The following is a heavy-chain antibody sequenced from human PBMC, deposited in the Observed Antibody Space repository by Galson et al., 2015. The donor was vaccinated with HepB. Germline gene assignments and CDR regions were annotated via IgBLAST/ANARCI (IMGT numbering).Heavy chain of an antibody. CDR2: INSDGSST. Sequence: SLRLSCAASGFTFSSYWMHWVRQAPGKGLVWVSRINSDGSSTSYADSVKGRFTISRDNAKNTLYLQMNSLRAEDTAVYYCARESYDSSGYLATWGQGTLVTVSS. J-gene: IGHJ4*02. V-gene: IGHV3-74*01. CDR3: ARESYDSSGYLAT. CDR1: GFTFSSYW. D-gene: IGHD3-22*01.